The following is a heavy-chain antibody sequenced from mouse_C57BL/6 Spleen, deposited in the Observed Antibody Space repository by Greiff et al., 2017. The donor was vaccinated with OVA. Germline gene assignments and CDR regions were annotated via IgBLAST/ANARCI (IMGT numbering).Heavy chain of an antibody. J-gene: IGHJ2*01. CDR2: IYPGSGST. CDR1: GYTFTSYW. V-gene: IGHV1-55*01. D-gene: IGHD1-1*01. CDR3: AFYGSRKDYYFDY. Sequence: VQLQQPGAELVEPGASVKMSCKASGYTFTSYWITWVKQRPGQGLEWIGDIYPGSGSTNYNEKFKSKATLTVDTSSSTAYMQLSSLTSEDSAVYYCAFYGSRKDYYFDYWGQGTTLTVSS.